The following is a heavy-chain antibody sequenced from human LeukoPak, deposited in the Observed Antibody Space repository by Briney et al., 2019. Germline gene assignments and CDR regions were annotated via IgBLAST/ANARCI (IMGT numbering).Heavy chain of an antibody. CDR1: GYTFTSYA. V-gene: IGHV1-3*03. J-gene: IGHJ6*03. Sequence: GASVKVSCKASGYTFTSYAMHWVRQAPGQRLEWMGWINAGNGNTKYSQEFQGRVTITRDTSASDAYMELSSLRSEDMAVYYCAKGPHCCVPGYSHYYMDVWGKGTTVTISS. CDR3: AKGPHCCVPGYSHYYMDV. D-gene: IGHD2-15*01. CDR2: INAGNGNT.